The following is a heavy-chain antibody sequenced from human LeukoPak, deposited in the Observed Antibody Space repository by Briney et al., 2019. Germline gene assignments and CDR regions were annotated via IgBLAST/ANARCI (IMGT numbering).Heavy chain of an antibody. CDR2: ISYDGNNK. J-gene: IGHJ4*02. D-gene: IGHD6-19*01. CDR1: GFTFRSYG. Sequence: PGRSLRLSCAASGFTFRSYGMHWVRQAPGKGLEWVAAISYDGNNKYYADSVKGRLTISRDNSKNTLYVQMNSLRAEDTAVYYCAKDGVEQWLAYYFDYWGQGTLVTVSS. CDR3: AKDGVEQWLAYYFDY. V-gene: IGHV3-30*18.